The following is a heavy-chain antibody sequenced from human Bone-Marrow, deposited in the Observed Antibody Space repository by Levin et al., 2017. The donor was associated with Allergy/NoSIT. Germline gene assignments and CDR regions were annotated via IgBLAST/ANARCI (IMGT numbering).Heavy chain of an antibody. V-gene: IGHV3-11*05. CDR3: ARENRISGEIDY. Sequence: GRFTISRDNAKNSLSLQMNSLRAEDTAVYYCARENRISGEIDYWGQGTLVTVSS. J-gene: IGHJ4*02. D-gene: IGHD2/OR15-2a*01.